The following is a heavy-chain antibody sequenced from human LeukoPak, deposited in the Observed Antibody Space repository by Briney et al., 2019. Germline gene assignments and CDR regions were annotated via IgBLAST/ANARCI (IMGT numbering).Heavy chain of an antibody. V-gene: IGHV3-23*01. CDR2: ISGSGGST. D-gene: IGHD4-11*01. CDR1: GFTFSTYG. J-gene: IGHJ4*02. CDR3: AKDPRNYGFNDY. Sequence: GGSLRLSCAASGFTFSTYGMSWVRQAPGKGLEWVSAISGSGGSTYYADSVKGRFTISRDNSKNTLYLQMNSLRAEDTAVYYCAKDPRNYGFNDYWGQGTLVTVSS.